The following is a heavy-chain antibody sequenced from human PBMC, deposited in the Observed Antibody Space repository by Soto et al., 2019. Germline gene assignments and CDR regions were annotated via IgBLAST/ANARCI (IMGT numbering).Heavy chain of an antibody. J-gene: IGHJ3*02. CDR2: IYHSGTT. CDR1: GCYISSSNW. Sequence: SETLSLTCSVSGCYISSSNWWSWVRQPPGKGLEWIGEIYHSGTTTYNPSLKSRVTMSVDKSKNLFSLKLRSVTAADTAVYYCARDRSWVTDAFGIWGQGTMVTVSS. V-gene: IGHV4-4*02. D-gene: IGHD2-15*01. CDR3: ARDRSWVTDAFGI.